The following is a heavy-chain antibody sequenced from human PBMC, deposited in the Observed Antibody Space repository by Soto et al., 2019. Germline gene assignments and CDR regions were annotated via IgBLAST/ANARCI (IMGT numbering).Heavy chain of an antibody. J-gene: IGHJ4*02. Sequence: EVQLVESGGGLVQPGGSLRLSCAASGFTFSSYWMSWVRQAPGKGLEWVANIKQDGSEKYYVDSVKGRFTISRDNAKNSLYLQMNSRRAEDTAVYYCASPFAEWFGESLDYWGQGTLVTVSS. CDR2: IKQDGSEK. CDR1: GFTFSSYW. D-gene: IGHD3-10*01. V-gene: IGHV3-7*01. CDR3: ASPFAEWFGESLDY.